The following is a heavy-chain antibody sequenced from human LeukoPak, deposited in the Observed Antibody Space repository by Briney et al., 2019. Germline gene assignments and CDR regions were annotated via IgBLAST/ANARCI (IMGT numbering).Heavy chain of an antibody. CDR2: IYSGGNT. CDR1: GFTVSINS. J-gene: IGHJ6*04. CDR3: AELGITMIGGV. D-gene: IGHD3-10*02. V-gene: IGHV3-66*01. Sequence: GGSLRLSCTVSGFTVSINSMSWVRQAPGKGLEWVSFIYSGGNTHYSDSVKGRFTISRDNAKNSLYLQMNSLRAEDTAVYYCAELGITMIGGVWGKGTTVTISS.